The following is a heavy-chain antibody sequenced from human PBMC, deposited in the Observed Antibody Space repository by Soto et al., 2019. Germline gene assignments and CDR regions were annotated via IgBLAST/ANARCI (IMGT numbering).Heavy chain of an antibody. CDR3: TSGTSGSSGPLY. J-gene: IGHJ4*02. V-gene: IGHV4-31*03. CDR2: IYYSGST. D-gene: IGHD3-22*01. CDR1: GGSISSGGYY. Sequence: SETLSLTCTVSGGSISSGGYYWSWIRQHPGKGLEWIGYIYYSGSTYYNPSLKSRVTISVDTSKNQFSLKLSSVTAADTAVYYCTSGTSGSSGPLYWGQGTLVTVSS.